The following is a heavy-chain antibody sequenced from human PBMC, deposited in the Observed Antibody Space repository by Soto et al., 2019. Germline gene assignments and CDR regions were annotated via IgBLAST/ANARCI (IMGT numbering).Heavy chain of an antibody. CDR2: IYTSGST. D-gene: IGHD3-10*01. J-gene: IGHJ6*02. V-gene: IGHV4-4*07. Sequence: PSETLSLTCTVSGGSISSYYWSWIRQPAGKGLEWIGRIYTSGSTNYNPSLKSRVTMSVDTSKNQFSLRLSSVTAADTAVYYCARDRGSGSSWGYYYSGMDVWGQGTTVTVYS. CDR1: GGSISSYY. CDR3: ARDRGSGSSWGYYYSGMDV.